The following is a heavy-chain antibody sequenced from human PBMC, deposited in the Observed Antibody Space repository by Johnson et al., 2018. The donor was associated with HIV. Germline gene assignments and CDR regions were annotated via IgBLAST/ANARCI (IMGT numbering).Heavy chain of an antibody. Sequence: QVQLVESGGGLVQPGGSLRLSCAASGFTFSSYAMHWVRQAPGKGLEWVAVISYDGSNKYYADSVKGRFTISRDNTKNSLYLQMNSLRAEDTALYYCAREGGIVAAQGDAFDIWGQGTMVTVSS. CDR1: GFTFSSYA. V-gene: IGHV3-30*04. CDR2: ISYDGSNK. CDR3: AREGGIVAAQGDAFDI. D-gene: IGHD1-26*01. J-gene: IGHJ3*02.